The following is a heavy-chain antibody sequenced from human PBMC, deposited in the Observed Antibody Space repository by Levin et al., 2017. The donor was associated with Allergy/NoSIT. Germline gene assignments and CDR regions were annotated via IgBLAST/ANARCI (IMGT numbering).Heavy chain of an antibody. D-gene: IGHD1-1*01. CDR3: AARPRGYDAFDI. J-gene: IGHJ3*02. V-gene: IGHV1-58*02. CDR1: GFTFTSST. CDR2: IVVGSDNT. Sequence: ASVKVSCKASGFTFTSSTMQWVRQARGQGLEWIGWIVVGSDNTNYAQKFQERVTITRDMSTSTAYMELSSLTSEDTAVYYCAARPRGYDAFDIWGQGTMVTVSS.